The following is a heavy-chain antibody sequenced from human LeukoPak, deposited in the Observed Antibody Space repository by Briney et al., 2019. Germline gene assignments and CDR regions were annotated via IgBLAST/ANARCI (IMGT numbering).Heavy chain of an antibody. V-gene: IGHV4-39*01. D-gene: IGHD3-10*01. CDR1: GGSLSSNSNY. CDR3: AILGTGSS. CDR2: VYYSGST. Sequence: PSETLSLTCTVSGGSLSSNSNYWGWIRQPPGRGLEWIGSVYYSGSTYYNPSLKSRVTISVDPSKSQFSLKLNSVTAADTAVYFCAILGTGSSWGQGTLVTASP. J-gene: IGHJ5*02.